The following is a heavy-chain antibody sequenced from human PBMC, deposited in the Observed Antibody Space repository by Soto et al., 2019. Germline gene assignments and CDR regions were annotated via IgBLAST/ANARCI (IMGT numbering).Heavy chain of an antibody. Sequence: QVQLQQWGAGLLKPSETLSLTCAVYGGSFSGHYWSWIRQPPGKGLEWIGEINHSGSTNYNPSLKSRVTISVDTSKNQFSLKLSSVTAADTAVYYCARKDGGSRLSLWGRGTLVTVSS. J-gene: IGHJ2*01. V-gene: IGHV4-34*01. D-gene: IGHD1-26*01. CDR3: ARKDGGSRLSL. CDR2: INHSGST. CDR1: GGSFSGHY.